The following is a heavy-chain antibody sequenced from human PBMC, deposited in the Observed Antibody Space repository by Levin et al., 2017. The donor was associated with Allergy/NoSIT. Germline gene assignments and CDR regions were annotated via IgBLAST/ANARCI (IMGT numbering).Heavy chain of an antibody. J-gene: IGHJ3*02. CDR1: GYSFTSYW. CDR3: ARRVVIKAYGFDI. CDR2: VYPSDSDI. Sequence: GESLKISCKGSGYSFTSYWIGWVRQMPGKGLEWMGIVYPSDSDIRYSPSFQGQVTISVDKSISTAYLQWSSLKASDTAIYYCARRVVIKAYGFDIWGQGTMVTVSS. D-gene: IGHD3-3*01. V-gene: IGHV5-51*01.